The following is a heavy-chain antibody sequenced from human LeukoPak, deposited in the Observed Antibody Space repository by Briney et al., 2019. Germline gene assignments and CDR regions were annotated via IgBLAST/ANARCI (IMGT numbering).Heavy chain of an antibody. D-gene: IGHD5-12*01. Sequence: ASVKASCKASGYTFTSYAMNWVRQAPGQGLEWMGWINTNTGNPTYAQGFTGRFVFSLDTSVSTAYLQISSLKAEDTAVYYCAREGRYSGYEMGGYWGQGTLVTVSS. V-gene: IGHV7-4-1*02. CDR3: AREGRYSGYEMGGY. CDR1: GYTFTSYA. J-gene: IGHJ4*02. CDR2: INTNTGNP.